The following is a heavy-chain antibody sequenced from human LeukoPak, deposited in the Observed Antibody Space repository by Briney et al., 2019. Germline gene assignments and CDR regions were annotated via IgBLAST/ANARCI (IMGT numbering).Heavy chain of an antibody. D-gene: IGHD3-10*01. V-gene: IGHV1-46*01. CDR1: GYTFTSYY. CDR2: INPSGGST. CDR3: ARDLGLRGVTNWFDP. Sequence: ASVKVSCKASGYTFTSYYMHWVRQAPGQGLEWMGIINPSGGSTNYAQKFQGRVTMTRDTSTSTVYMELSSLRSEDTAVYHCARDLGLRGVTNWFDPWGQGTLVTVSS. J-gene: IGHJ5*02.